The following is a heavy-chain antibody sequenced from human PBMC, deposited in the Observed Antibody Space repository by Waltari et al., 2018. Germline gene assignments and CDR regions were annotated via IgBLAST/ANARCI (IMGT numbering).Heavy chain of an antibody. Sequence: QVQLVESGGGVVQPGRSLRLSCAASGFTFSSYGMHWVRQAPGKGLEWVAVIWYDGSNKYYADSVKGRFTISRDNSKNTLYLQMNSLRAEDTAVYYCARDVDCSGGSCPSYYYYGMDVWGQGTTVTVSS. CDR2: IWYDGSNK. V-gene: IGHV3-33*01. D-gene: IGHD2-15*01. J-gene: IGHJ6*02. CDR1: GFTFSSYG. CDR3: ARDVDCSGGSCPSYYYYGMDV.